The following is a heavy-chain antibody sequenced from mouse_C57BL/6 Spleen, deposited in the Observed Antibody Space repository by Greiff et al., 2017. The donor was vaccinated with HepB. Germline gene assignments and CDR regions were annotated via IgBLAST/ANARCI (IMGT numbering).Heavy chain of an antibody. CDR1: GFTFSNYW. D-gene: IGHD2-3*01. V-gene: IGHV6-3*01. CDR2: IRLKSDNYAT. CDR3: PPDGYYDAMDY. J-gene: IGHJ4*01. Sequence: EVKLVESGGGLVQPGGSMKLSCVASGFTFSNYWMNWVRQSPEKGLEWVAQIRLKSDNYATHYAESVKGRFTISRDDSKSSVYLQMNNLRAEDTGIYYCPPDGYYDAMDYWGQGTSVTVSS.